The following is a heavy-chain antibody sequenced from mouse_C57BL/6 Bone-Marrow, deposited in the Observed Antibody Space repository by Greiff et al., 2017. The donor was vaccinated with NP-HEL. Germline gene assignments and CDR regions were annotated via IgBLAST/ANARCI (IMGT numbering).Heavy chain of an antibody. CDR1: GYAFSSSW. D-gene: IGHD2-1*01. Sequence: VMLVESGPELVKPGASVKISCKASGYAFSSSWMNWVKQRPGKGLEWIGRIYPGDGDHNYNGKFKGKATLTADKSSSTAYMQLSSLTSEDSAVYFCARSYYGNFYAMDYWGQGTSVTVSS. CDR3: ARSYYGNFYAMDY. V-gene: IGHV1-82*01. CDR2: IYPGDGDH. J-gene: IGHJ4*01.